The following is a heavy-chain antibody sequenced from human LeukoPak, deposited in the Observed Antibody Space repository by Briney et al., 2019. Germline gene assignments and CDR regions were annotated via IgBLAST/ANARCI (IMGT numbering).Heavy chain of an antibody. CDR1: GFTFSNYW. CDR3: ARRSVAYSHDSSGYSPVYYFDY. V-gene: IGHV3-7*01. J-gene: IGHJ4*02. D-gene: IGHD3-22*01. CDR2: IKQDRSEK. Sequence: GGSLRLSCAASGFTFSNYWMSWVCQAPGKGLEWVANIKQDRSEKYYVDSVKGRFTISRDNAKNSLYLQMNSLRAEDTAVYYCARRSVAYSHDSSGYSPVYYFDYWGQGTLVTVSS.